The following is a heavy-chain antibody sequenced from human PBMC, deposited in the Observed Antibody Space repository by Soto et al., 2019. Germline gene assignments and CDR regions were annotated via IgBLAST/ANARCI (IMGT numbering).Heavy chain of an antibody. V-gene: IGHV4-30-2*01. J-gene: IGHJ5*02. CDR2: IYHSGST. Sequence: PSETLSLTCAVSGGSITSGGYSWSWIRQPPGKGLEWIGYIYHSGSTYYNPSLKSRVTISVDRSKNQFSLKLSSVTAADTAVYYCARVGDYVGYFDPWGQGTLVTVSS. CDR1: GGSITSGGYS. D-gene: IGHD4-17*01. CDR3: ARVGDYVGYFDP.